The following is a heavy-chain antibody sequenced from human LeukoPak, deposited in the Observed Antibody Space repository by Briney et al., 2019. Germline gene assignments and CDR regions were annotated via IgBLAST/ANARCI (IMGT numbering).Heavy chain of an antibody. Sequence: GGSLRLSCAASGFTFSSYAMSWVRQAPGKGLEWVSAISGSGGSTYYADSLEGRFTISRDNSKNTLYLQMNSLRAEDTAVYYCAKVQEHSSGYYFDYWGQGTLVTVSS. J-gene: IGHJ4*02. D-gene: IGHD3-22*01. CDR3: AKVQEHSSGYYFDY. CDR1: GFTFSSYA. V-gene: IGHV3-23*01. CDR2: ISGSGGST.